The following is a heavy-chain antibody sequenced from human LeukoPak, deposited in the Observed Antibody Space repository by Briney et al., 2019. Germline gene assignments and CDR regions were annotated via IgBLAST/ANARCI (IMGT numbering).Heavy chain of an antibody. Sequence: PGRSLRLSCVASGFSFRSYGMHWVRQAPGKGPQGLATVSYDGTKKYYGDSVKGRFTISRDNSKNTLYLQMNSLRAEDTAVYYCARAGGYSYGVDYWGQGTLVTVSS. D-gene: IGHD5-18*01. V-gene: IGHV3-30*03. CDR1: GFSFRSYG. CDR2: VSYDGTKK. CDR3: ARAGGYSYGVDY. J-gene: IGHJ4*02.